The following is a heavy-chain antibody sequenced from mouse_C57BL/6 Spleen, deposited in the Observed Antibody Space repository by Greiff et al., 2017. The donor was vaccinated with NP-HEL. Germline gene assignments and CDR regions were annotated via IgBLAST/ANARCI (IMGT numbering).Heavy chain of an antibody. Sequence: EVKLVESGAELVRPGASVKLSCTASGFNIKDDYMHWVEQRPEQGLEWIGWIDPENGDTEYASKFQGKATITADTSSNTAYLQLSSLTSEDTAVYYCTCPYDGDAMDYWGQGTSVTVSS. CDR2: IDPENGDT. D-gene: IGHD2-12*01. V-gene: IGHV14-4*01. CDR1: GFNIKDDY. J-gene: IGHJ4*01. CDR3: TCPYDGDAMDY.